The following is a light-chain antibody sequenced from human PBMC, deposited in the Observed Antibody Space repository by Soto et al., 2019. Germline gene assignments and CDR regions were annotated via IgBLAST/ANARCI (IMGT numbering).Light chain of an antibody. J-gene: IGKJ4*01. CDR2: GAS. CDR1: QSLSSS. CDR3: QQYNNWPLT. Sequence: EIVMTHSPATLSVSLGEIATLSCRASQSLSSSLAWYQQKPGQAPRLLIYGASTRATGIPARFSGSGSGTEFTLTISSLQSEDFTVYYCQQYNNWPLTIGGGTKVDIK. V-gene: IGKV3-15*01.